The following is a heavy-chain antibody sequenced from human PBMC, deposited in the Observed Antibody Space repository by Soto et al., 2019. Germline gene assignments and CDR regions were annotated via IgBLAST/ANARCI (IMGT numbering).Heavy chain of an antibody. D-gene: IGHD3-3*01. CDR2: IIPVFGTA. CDR3: ATGVIWIGYFTVDS. V-gene: IGHV1-69*01. CDR1: GGTFSSYT. J-gene: IGHJ4*02. Sequence: QVQLVQSGAEVKKPGSSVKLSCKASGGTFSSYTISWVRQAPGQGLEWMGGIIPVFGTAYYAQKFQGRVTITADESTGTAYMTLSSLASDDTAVYYCATGVIWIGYFTVDSWGQGTRVTVSS.